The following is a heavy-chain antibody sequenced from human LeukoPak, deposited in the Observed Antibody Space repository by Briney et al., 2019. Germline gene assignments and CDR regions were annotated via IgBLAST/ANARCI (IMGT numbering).Heavy chain of an antibody. CDR1: GFAFSSYA. Sequence: GGSLRLSCAASGFAFSSYAMSWVRQAPGKGLEWVSAISGSGGSTYYADSVKGRFTISRDNSKNTLYLQMNSLRAEDTAVYYCAKDPMAIAVAGTDYWGQGTLVTVSS. J-gene: IGHJ4*02. CDR3: AKDPMAIAVAGTDY. CDR2: ISGSGGST. V-gene: IGHV3-23*01. D-gene: IGHD6-19*01.